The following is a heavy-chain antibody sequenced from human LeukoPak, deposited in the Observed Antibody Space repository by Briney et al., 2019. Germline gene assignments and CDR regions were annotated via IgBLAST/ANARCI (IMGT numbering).Heavy chain of an antibody. CDR1: GGSFSGYY. J-gene: IGHJ4*02. Sequence: SETLSLTCAAYGGSFSGYYWSWIRQPPGKGLEWIGEINHSGSTNYNPSLKSRVTISVDTSKNQFSLKLSSVTAADTAVYYCARQGYWGQGTLVTVSS. CDR2: INHSGST. CDR3: ARQGY. V-gene: IGHV4-34*01.